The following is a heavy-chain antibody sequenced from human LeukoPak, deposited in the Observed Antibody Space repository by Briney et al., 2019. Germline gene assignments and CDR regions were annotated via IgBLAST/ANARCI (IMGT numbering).Heavy chain of an antibody. CDR1: GASFTGYY. CDR3: ARDFVGYGGNSGFDY. Sequence: PSETLSLTCDVYGASFTGYYWSWIRQSPGKGLEWIGEMNQRGSMNYNPSLKSRVTISVDTSKNQFSLQLNSVTPEDTAVYYCARDFVGYGGNSGFDYWGQGTLVTVSS. CDR2: MNQRGSM. J-gene: IGHJ4*02. V-gene: IGHV4-34*01. D-gene: IGHD4-23*01.